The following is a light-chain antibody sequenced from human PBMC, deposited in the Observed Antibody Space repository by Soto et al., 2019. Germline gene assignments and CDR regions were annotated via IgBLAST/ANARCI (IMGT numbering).Light chain of an antibody. V-gene: IGKV1-39*01. CDR3: QQSHGIPYT. CDR2: AAS. Sequence: DIQMTQSPPSLSASVGDRVTITCRASQTISSYLNWYQQKPGKAPKLLIYAASTLQSGVPSRFSGSGSGTDFTLTISSLQPEDFATYYCQQSHGIPYTLGQGTKLERK. J-gene: IGKJ2*01. CDR1: QTISSY.